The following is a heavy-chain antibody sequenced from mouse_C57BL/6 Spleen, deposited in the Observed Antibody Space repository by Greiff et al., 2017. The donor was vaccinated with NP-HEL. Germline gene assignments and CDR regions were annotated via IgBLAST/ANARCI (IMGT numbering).Heavy chain of an antibody. CDR2: SKRGSGGT. CDR3: ARSDPEGFAY. Sequence: SGAELVRPGTSVKVSCKASGYAFTNYLIEWVKQRPGQGLEWMGVSKRGSGGTNYNEKFKGKATLTADKSSSTAYMQLSSLTSEDSAVYFCARSDPEGFAYWGQGTLVTVSA. V-gene: IGHV1-54*01. CDR1: GYAFTNYL. J-gene: IGHJ3*01.